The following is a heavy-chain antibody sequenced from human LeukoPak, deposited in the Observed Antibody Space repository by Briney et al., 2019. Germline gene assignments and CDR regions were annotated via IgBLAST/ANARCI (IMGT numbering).Heavy chain of an antibody. V-gene: IGHV3-48*01. J-gene: IGHJ4*02. CDR1: GFMFSSYS. CDR3: ARVRYGDYVGGFDY. D-gene: IGHD4-17*01. Sequence: GGSLRLSCAASGFMFSSYSMNWVRQAPGKGLEWVSDISSGSSSIYYADPVKGRFTISRDNAKNSLYLQMSSLRAEDTAVYCCARVRYGDYVGGFDYWGQGTLVTVSS. CDR2: ISSGSSSI.